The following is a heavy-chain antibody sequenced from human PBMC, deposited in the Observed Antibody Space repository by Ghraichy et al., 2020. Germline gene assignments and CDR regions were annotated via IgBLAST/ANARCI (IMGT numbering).Heavy chain of an antibody. CDR2: INSDGSRT. D-gene: IGHD5-24*01. V-gene: IGHV3-74*01. CDR1: GFTISSYW. J-gene: IGHJ3*02. Sequence: GGSLRLSCAASGFTISSYWMDWVRQAPGKGLVWVSRINSDGSRTDYADSVKGRFSISRDNAKNTLYLQMNSLRADDTAVYYCARDGQSLAFDIWGQGTMVTVSS. CDR3: ARDGQSLAFDI.